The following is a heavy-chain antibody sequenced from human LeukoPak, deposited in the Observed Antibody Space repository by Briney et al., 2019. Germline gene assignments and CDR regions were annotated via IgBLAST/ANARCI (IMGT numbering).Heavy chain of an antibody. CDR3: AKGRGYELPLDN. CDR2: VSTGSNYI. D-gene: IGHD5-12*01. J-gene: IGHJ4*02. V-gene: IGHV3-21*04. CDR1: GFTFSSYS. Sequence: PGGSLRLSCTASGFTFSSYSLNWVRQAPGKGLEWVSSVSTGSNYIYYADSVKGRFTISRDNAKNSLYLQMNSLRAEDTALYYCAKGRGYELPLDNWGQGTLVTVSS.